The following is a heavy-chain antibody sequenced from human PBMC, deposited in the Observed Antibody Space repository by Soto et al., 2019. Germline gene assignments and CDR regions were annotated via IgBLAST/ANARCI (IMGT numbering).Heavy chain of an antibody. CDR1: GGTFSSYA. J-gene: IGHJ4*02. D-gene: IGHD1-26*01. CDR2: IIPVFGTA. CDR3: ARDLPFGSGSYYDY. V-gene: IGHV1-69*15. Sequence: QVQLVQSGAEVKKPGSSVKVSCKASGGTFSSYAISWVRQAPGQGLEWMGRIIPVFGTANNAQKFQGRVTIIADDSTSTVFMELSSLTSEDTAVYHCARDLPFGSGSYYDYWGQGTLVTVSS.